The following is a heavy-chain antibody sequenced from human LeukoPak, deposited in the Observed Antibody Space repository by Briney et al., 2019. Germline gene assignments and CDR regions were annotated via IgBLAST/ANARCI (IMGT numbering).Heavy chain of an antibody. Sequence: GGSLRLSCAASGFTFSSYWMSWVRQAPGKGVEWVANIKQDGSEKYYVDSVKGRFTISRDNAKNSLYLQMNSLRAEDTAVYYCARERAAGYSSSWYYYYGMDVWGQGTTVTVSS. CDR2: IKQDGSEK. D-gene: IGHD6-13*01. J-gene: IGHJ6*02. CDR3: ARERAAGYSSSWYYYYGMDV. V-gene: IGHV3-7*01. CDR1: GFTFSSYW.